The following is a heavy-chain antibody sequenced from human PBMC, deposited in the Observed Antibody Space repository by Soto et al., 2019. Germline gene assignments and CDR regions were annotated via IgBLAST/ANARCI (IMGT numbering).Heavy chain of an antibody. Sequence: GGSLRLSCAASGFTVSSNYMSWVRQAPGKGLEWVSVIYSGGSTYYADSVKGRFTISRDNSKNTLYLQMNSLRAEDTAVYYCAIDVRQLGSRGFDYWGQAPLVSVS. CDR3: AIDVRQLGSRGFDY. CDR2: IYSGGST. J-gene: IGHJ4*02. D-gene: IGHD6-6*01. V-gene: IGHV3-53*01. CDR1: GFTVSSNY.